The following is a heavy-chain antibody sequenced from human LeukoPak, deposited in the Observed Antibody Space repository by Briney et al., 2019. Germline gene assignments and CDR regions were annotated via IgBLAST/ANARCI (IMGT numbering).Heavy chain of an antibody. D-gene: IGHD3-9*01. CDR3: ARGDVLRYFDWLLPPDY. CDR2: INPNSGGT. J-gene: IGHJ4*02. Sequence: ASVKVSCKASGYTFTGYYMHWVRQAPGQGLEWMGWINPNSGGTNYAQKFQGRVTMTRDTSISTAYMELSRLGSDDTAVYYCARGDVLRYFDWLLPPDYWGQGTLVTVSS. CDR1: GYTFTGYY. V-gene: IGHV1-2*02.